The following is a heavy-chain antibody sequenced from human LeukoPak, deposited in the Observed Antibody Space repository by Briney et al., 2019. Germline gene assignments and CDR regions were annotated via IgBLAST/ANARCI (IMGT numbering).Heavy chain of an antibody. D-gene: IGHD2/OR15-2a*01. V-gene: IGHV3-21*01. CDR2: ISSSSSYI. Sequence: KPGGSLRLSCAASGFTFSSYSMNWVRQAPGKGLEWVSSISSSSSYIYYADSVKGRFTISRDNAKNSLYLQMNSLRAEDTAVYYCARDRLQRSMPASGPSDYWGQGTLVTVSS. CDR1: GFTFSSYS. CDR3: ARDRLQRSMPASGPSDY. J-gene: IGHJ4*02.